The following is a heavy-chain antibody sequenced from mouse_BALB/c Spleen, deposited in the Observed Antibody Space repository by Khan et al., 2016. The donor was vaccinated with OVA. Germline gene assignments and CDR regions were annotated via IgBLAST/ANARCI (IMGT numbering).Heavy chain of an antibody. V-gene: IGHV2-6-4*01. CDR3: ARNRDGGSYWYFDV. CDR1: GFSLSRYS. J-gene: IGHJ1*01. CDR2: IWIGGSA. D-gene: IGHD3-3*01. Sequence: QVQLKESGPGLVAPSQSLSITCTVSGFSLSRYSVHWVRQPPGKGLEWLGIIWIGGSADYNSPLKSRLSISKDNSKSQVFLTMNSLQTDDTAMYYCARNRDGGSYWYFDVWGAGTTVTVSS.